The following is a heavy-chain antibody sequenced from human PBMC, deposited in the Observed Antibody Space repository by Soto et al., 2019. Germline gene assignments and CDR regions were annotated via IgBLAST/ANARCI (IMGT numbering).Heavy chain of an antibody. Sequence: QVHLVESGGGVVQPGRSLRLSCAASGFTFSNYGMHWVRQAPGKGLEWVAVIWYDGNNQYYQDSMKGRFTISRDNSKNTLYLQMNDLRVEDTAVYYCARDRCTGGSCLNWLDPRGQGTLVTVSS. CDR1: GFTFSNYG. V-gene: IGHV3-33*01. CDR2: IWYDGNNQ. J-gene: IGHJ5*02. D-gene: IGHD2-15*01. CDR3: ARDRCTGGSCLNWLDP.